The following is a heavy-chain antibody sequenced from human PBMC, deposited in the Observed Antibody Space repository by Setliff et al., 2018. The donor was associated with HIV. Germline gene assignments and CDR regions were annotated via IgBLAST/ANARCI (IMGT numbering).Heavy chain of an antibody. D-gene: IGHD2-15*01. CDR1: GYIFTSFW. Sequence: PGESLKISCKASGYIFTSFWIGWVRHIPGKGLEWMAIIYPGDSNIKYSPSFQGKVTVSVDKATSTAYLQWRSLKASDSGMYYCASSITVAAGRSHYYYAMDVWGQGTTVTVSS. V-gene: IGHV5-51*01. CDR3: ASSITVAAGRSHYYYAMDV. J-gene: IGHJ6*02. CDR2: IYPGDSNI.